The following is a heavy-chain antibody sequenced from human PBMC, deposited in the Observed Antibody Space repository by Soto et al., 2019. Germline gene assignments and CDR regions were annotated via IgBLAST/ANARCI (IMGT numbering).Heavy chain of an antibody. CDR3: ARMTGTTFWYFDL. CDR1: GGSISSSSYY. Sequence: QLQLQESGPGLMKPSETLSLTCTVSGGSISSSSYYWGWIRQPPGKGLEWIGSIYYSGSTYYNPSLKSRVTISVDTSKNQFSLNLSSVTAADTAVYYCARMTGTTFWYFDLCGRGTLVTVSS. D-gene: IGHD1-7*01. CDR2: IYYSGST. J-gene: IGHJ2*01. V-gene: IGHV4-39*01.